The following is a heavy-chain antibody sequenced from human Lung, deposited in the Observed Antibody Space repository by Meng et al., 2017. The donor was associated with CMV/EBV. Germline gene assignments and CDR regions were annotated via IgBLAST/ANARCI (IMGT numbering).Heavy chain of an antibody. CDR3: ARDNNWGPEY. CDR1: GYTFTAHY. J-gene: IGHJ4*01. CDR2: IHPHRGDT. V-gene: IGHV1-2*02. Sequence: SVXVSCKASGYTFTAHYFHWVRQAPGQGLGWMGWIHPHRGDTNYAQQFQGRVTLTRDTSINTGYMELTRLTSDDTAVYYCARDNNWGPEYWGQGTRVTVAS. D-gene: IGHD7-27*01.